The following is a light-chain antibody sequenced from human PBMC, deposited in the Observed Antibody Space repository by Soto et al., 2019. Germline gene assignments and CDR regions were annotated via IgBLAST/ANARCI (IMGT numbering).Light chain of an antibody. V-gene: IGKV1-8*01. CDR3: QQYYSDPPS. Sequence: AIRMTQSPSSLSASTGDRVTITCRASQGISSYLAWYQQKPGKAPKLLIYAASTLQSVVPSRFSGSGSGTDFTLTISCLQSEDFATYYCQQYYSDPPSFGGGTKVEIK. J-gene: IGKJ4*01. CDR2: AAS. CDR1: QGISSY.